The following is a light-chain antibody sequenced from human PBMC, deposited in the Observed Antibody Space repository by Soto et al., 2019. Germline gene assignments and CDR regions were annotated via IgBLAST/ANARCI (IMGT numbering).Light chain of an antibody. CDR3: QKYNSAPWT. V-gene: IGKV1-27*01. CDR2: AAS. CDR1: QGISNY. Sequence: DIQMTQSPSSLSASVGDRVTITCRASQGISNYLAWYQQKPGKVPKLLIYAASTLQSGLPSRFSGSGSGTDFTITIRSVEPEDGSTDYCQKYNSAPWTFGQGTKVEIK. J-gene: IGKJ1*01.